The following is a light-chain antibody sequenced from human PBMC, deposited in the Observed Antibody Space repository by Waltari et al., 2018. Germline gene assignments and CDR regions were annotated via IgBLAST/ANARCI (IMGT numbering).Light chain of an antibody. CDR3: QAWDSSTKVV. Sequence: SYELTQPPSVSVSPGQTASITCSGDKLGDKYVSWYQHKPGQSPVLVIYHDSKRPSGIPELLSGSNSWKTATLTISGTQAMDEADYFCQAWDSSTKVVFGGGTKLTVL. V-gene: IGLV3-1*01. CDR2: HDS. CDR1: KLGDKY. J-gene: IGLJ2*01.